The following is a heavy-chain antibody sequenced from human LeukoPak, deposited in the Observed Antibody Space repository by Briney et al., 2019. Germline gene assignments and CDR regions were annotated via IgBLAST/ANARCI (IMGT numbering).Heavy chain of an antibody. CDR3: AKSRQTFGVVSGLDV. Sequence: GRSLRLSCAASGFTFSSYGMHWVRQAPGKGLEWVAVISYDGSNKYYADSVKGRFTISRDNSKNTLYLQMNSLRAEDTAVYYCAKSRQTFGVVSGLDVWGKGTTVTVSS. CDR1: GFTFSSYG. V-gene: IGHV3-30*18. D-gene: IGHD3-3*01. J-gene: IGHJ6*04. CDR2: ISYDGSNK.